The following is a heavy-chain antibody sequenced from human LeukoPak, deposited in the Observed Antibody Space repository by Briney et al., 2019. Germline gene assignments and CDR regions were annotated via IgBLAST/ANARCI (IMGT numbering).Heavy chain of an antibody. Sequence: GGSLRLSCAASGFTFSSYSMTWVRQAPGKGLEWVSYISSTAYTIFYADSVKGRFTISRDNAKNSLYLQMNSLRAEDTAIYYCAELGITMIGGVWGKGTTVTISS. CDR3: AELGITMIGGV. J-gene: IGHJ6*04. CDR1: GFTFSSYS. CDR2: ISSTAYTI. D-gene: IGHD3-10*02. V-gene: IGHV3-48*04.